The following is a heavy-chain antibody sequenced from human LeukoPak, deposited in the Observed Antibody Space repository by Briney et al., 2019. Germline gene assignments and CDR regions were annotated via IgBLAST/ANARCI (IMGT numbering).Heavy chain of an antibody. D-gene: IGHD1-26*01. CDR3: AKGGIVGAIRRYYFDY. CDR2: ISDSGGST. CDR1: GFTFSSYA. Sequence: GGSLRLSCAASGFTFSSYAMSWVRQAPGKGLEWVSAISDSGGSTYYADSVKGRFTISRDNSKNTLYLQMNSLRAEDTAVYYCAKGGIVGAIRRYYFDYWGQGTLVTVSS. V-gene: IGHV3-23*01. J-gene: IGHJ4*02.